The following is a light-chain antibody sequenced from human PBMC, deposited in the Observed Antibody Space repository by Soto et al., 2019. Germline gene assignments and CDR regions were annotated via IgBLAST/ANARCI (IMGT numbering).Light chain of an antibody. CDR2: EVS. J-gene: IGLJ2*01. CDR3: SSYAGSNNLL. Sequence: QSALTQPPSASGSPGQSVTISCTGTSSDVGFYNYVSWYQQHPGKAPKVMIYEVSKRPSGVPDRFSGSKSGNTASLTVSGLQAEDEADYYCSSYAGSNNLLFGGGTKLTVL. V-gene: IGLV2-8*01. CDR1: SSDVGFYNY.